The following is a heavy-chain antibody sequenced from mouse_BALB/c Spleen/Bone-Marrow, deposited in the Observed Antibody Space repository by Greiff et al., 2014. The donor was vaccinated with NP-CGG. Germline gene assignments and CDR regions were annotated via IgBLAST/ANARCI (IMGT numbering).Heavy chain of an antibody. CDR3: ARERRLRAMDY. Sequence: QVQLQQSGPELVKPGASVRISCKASGYTFTSYYIHWVKQRPGQGLEWIGWIYPGNVNTKYNEKFKGKATLTADKSSSTAYMQLSSLTSEDSAVYFCARERRLRAMDYLGQGTSVTVSS. CDR1: GYTFTSYY. V-gene: IGHV1S56*01. J-gene: IGHJ4*01. CDR2: IYPGNVNT.